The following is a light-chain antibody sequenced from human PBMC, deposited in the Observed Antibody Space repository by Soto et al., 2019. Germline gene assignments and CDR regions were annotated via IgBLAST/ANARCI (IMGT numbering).Light chain of an antibody. J-gene: IGKJ5*01. CDR3: QQYNNWPPT. V-gene: IGKV3D-15*01. CDR2: DAS. Sequence: EIVMTQSPATLSVSPGERATLSCRASQSVNSNLAWYQQKPGQAPRLLIYDASTRATGIPARFGGSGSGTEFTLSISSLQSEDFAIYYCQQYNNWPPTFGQGTRLEIK. CDR1: QSVNSN.